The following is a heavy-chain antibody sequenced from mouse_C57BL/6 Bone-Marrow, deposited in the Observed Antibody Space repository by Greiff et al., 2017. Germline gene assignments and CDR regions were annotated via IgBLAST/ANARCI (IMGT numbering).Heavy chain of an antibody. V-gene: IGHV1-58*01. CDR1: GYTFTSYG. CDR2: IYIGNGST. Sequence: VQLQQSGAELVGPGSSVKMSCKTSGYTFTSYGINWVKQRPGQGLEWIGYIYIGNGSTEYNEKFKGKGTLTSDTSSSTAYMQLSSLTSEDSAIYFCARSRGNYAWVAYWGQGTLVTVSA. J-gene: IGHJ3*01. CDR3: ARSRGNYAWVAY. D-gene: IGHD2-1*01.